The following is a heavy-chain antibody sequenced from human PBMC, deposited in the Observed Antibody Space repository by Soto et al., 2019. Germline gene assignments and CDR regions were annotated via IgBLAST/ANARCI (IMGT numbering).Heavy chain of an antibody. Sequence: ASVKVSCKASGGAFSNYAISWVRQAPGQGLEWMGGIIPIFGTANYAQKLQGRVTITADESTTTAYMEPRSLRYDYTALYYCAGLFNYGSGTYDAFEIWGQGTVVTVS. J-gene: IGHJ3*02. CDR2: IIPIFGTA. CDR1: GGAFSNYA. D-gene: IGHD3-10*01. V-gene: IGHV1-69*13. CDR3: AGLFNYGSGTYDAFEI.